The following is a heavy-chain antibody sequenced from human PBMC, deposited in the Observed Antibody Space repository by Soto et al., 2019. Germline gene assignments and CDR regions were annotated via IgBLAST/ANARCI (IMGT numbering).Heavy chain of an antibody. V-gene: IGHV1-69*02. CDR1: GGTFSSYT. D-gene: IGHD1-7*01. Sequence: QVQLVQSGAEVKKPGSSVKVSCKASGGTFSSYTISWVRQAPGQGLEWMGRIIPILGIANYAQKFQGRVTITANKPTRPAYMGLSSLRSESTAVYYCARAGGTETTGLQTWSDPWGRGPLFTVAS. J-gene: IGHJ5*02. CDR2: IIPILGIA. CDR3: ARAGGTETTGLQTWSDP.